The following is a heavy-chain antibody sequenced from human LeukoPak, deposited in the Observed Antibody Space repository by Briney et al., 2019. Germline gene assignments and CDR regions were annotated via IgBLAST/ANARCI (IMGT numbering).Heavy chain of an antibody. CDR1: GYTFTGYY. V-gene: IGHV1-2*02. Sequence: ASVRVSCKASGYTFTGYYMHWVRQAPGQGLEWMGWINPNSGGTNYAQKFQGRVTMTRDTSISTAYMELSRLRSDDTAVYYCARVNYYGSGSYYAYFDYWGQGTLVTVSS. CDR3: ARVNYYGSGSYYAYFDY. J-gene: IGHJ4*02. D-gene: IGHD3-10*01. CDR2: INPNSGGT.